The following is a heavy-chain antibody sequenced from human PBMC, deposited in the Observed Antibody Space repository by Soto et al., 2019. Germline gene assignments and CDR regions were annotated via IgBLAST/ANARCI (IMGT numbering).Heavy chain of an antibody. CDR1: GFTFSSYA. D-gene: IGHD6-19*01. CDR2: ISGSGGST. CDR3: AKGRSRSCCWYIAEYFQH. J-gene: IGHJ1*01. Sequence: EVQLLESGGGLVQPGGSLRLSCAASGFTFSSYAMSWVRQAPGRGLEWVSAISGSGGSTYYADSVKGRFTSSRDNSKNTLYLQMNSLRAEDTAVYYCAKGRSRSCCWYIAEYFQHWGQGTLVTVSS. V-gene: IGHV3-23*01.